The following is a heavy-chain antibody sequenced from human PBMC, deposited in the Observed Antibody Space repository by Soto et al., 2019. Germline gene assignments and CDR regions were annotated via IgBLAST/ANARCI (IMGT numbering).Heavy chain of an antibody. J-gene: IGHJ6*02. CDR2: ISYDGSNK. D-gene: IGHD6-13*01. Sequence: QVQLVESGGGVVQPGRSLRLSCAASGFTFSSYGMHWVRQAPGKGLEWVAVISYDGSNKYYADSVKGRFTISRDNSKNTLYLQMNSLRAEDTAVYYCAKDEYSSSWYGGDYYYGMDVWGQGTTVTVSS. V-gene: IGHV3-30*18. CDR3: AKDEYSSSWYGGDYYYGMDV. CDR1: GFTFSSYG.